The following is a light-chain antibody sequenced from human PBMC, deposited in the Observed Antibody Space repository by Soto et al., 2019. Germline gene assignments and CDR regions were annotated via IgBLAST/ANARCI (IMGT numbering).Light chain of an antibody. Sequence: ALTQPPSASGSPGQSVTISCTGTSSDVGGYNYVSWYQQHPGKAPKLMIYDVSKRPSGVPDRFSGSKSGNTASLTVSGLQAEDEADYYCSSYAGSNNVVFGGGTKLTVL. CDR3: SSYAGSNNVV. J-gene: IGLJ2*01. CDR1: SSDVGGYNY. V-gene: IGLV2-8*01. CDR2: DVS.